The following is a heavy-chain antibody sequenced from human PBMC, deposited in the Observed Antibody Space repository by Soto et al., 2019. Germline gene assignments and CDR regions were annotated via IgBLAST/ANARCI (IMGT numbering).Heavy chain of an antibody. Sequence: QVQLQESGPGLVKPSQTLSLTCTVSGGSISSGGYYWSWIRQHPGKGLEWIGYIYYSGSTYYNPSXKSRVTISVXPXXXQXXLKLSSVTAADTAVYYCARDQAYYDILTGYGGMDVWGQGTTVTVSS. V-gene: IGHV4-31*03. CDR3: ARDQAYYDILTGYGGMDV. CDR1: GGSISSGGYY. D-gene: IGHD3-9*01. J-gene: IGHJ6*02. CDR2: IYYSGST.